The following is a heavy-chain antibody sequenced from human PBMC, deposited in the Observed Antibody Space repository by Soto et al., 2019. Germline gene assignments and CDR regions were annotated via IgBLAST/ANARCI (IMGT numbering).Heavy chain of an antibody. Sequence: PSETLSLTCTVSGVSISSSSYYWGWIRQPPGKGLEWIGSIYYSGSTYYNPSLKSRVTISVDTSKNQFSLKLSSVTAADTAVYYCARHTYSSSWVNYYYYYGMDVWGQGTTVTVSS. CDR2: IYYSGST. D-gene: IGHD6-13*01. CDR1: GVSISSSSYY. J-gene: IGHJ6*02. CDR3: ARHTYSSSWVNYYYYYGMDV. V-gene: IGHV4-39*01.